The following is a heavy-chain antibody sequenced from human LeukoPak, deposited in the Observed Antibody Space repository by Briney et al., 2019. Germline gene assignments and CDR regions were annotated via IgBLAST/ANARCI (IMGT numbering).Heavy chain of an antibody. J-gene: IGHJ5*02. CDR3: AREGIKTGYYLFDP. V-gene: IGHV3-30*04. CDR1: GFTFSSYA. Sequence: GGSLRLSCAASGFTFSSYAMHWVRQAPGKGLERVAVISYDGSNKYYADSVKGRFTISRDNSKNTLYLQMNSLRAEDTAVYYCAREGIKTGYYLFDPWGQGTLATVSS. CDR2: ISYDGSNK. D-gene: IGHD3-9*01.